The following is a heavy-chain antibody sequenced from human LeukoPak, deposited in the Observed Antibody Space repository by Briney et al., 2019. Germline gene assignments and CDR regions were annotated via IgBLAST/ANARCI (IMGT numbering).Heavy chain of an antibody. V-gene: IGHV3-74*01. CDR1: GFTFSSYW. D-gene: IGHD1-26*01. J-gene: IGHJ4*02. CDR2: INSAGSNT. CDR3: ARDAGSNPDY. Sequence: PGGSLRLSCAASGFTFSSYWMHWVRQAPGKGLVWGSRINSAGSNTNYADSVKGRFTISRDNAKNTLYLQMNSLRAEDTAVYYCARDAGSNPDYWGQGTLVTVSS.